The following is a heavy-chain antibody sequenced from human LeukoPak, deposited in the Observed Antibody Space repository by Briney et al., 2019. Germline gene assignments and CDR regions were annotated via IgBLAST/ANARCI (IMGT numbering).Heavy chain of an antibody. Sequence: ASVKVSCKASGYTFTNYYMHWVRQAPGQGLEWMGIINPSGGSTNYAQKFQGRVTMTRDKSKSTVYMELNGLRSEDTAVYYCSRDYYDAFAFGGQGTRVTVSS. CDR2: INPSGGST. V-gene: IGHV1-46*01. D-gene: IGHD3-22*01. CDR1: GYTFTNYY. CDR3: SRDYYDAFAF. J-gene: IGHJ3*01.